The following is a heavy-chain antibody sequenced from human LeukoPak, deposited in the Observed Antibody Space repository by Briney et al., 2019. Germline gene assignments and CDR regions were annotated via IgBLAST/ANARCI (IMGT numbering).Heavy chain of an antibody. J-gene: IGHJ6*03. V-gene: IGHV3-30*18. CDR1: GFTFSSYG. CDR3: AKDGLVGVPDAPLPGPYYMDV. D-gene: IGHD2-15*01. Sequence: PGGSLRLSCATSGFTFSSYGMHWVRQAPGKGLEWVAVISYDGSNKYYADSVKGRFTISRDNSKNTLYLQMNSLRAEDTAVYYCAKDGLVGVPDAPLPGPYYMDVWGKGTTVTISS. CDR2: ISYDGSNK.